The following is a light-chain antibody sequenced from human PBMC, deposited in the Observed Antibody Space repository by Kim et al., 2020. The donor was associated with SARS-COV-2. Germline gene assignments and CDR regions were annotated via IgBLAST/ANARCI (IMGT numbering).Light chain of an antibody. CDR3: CSYAGSSTFV. Sequence: GQSITISCTGTSSEVGSYNLVSWYQQHPGKAPKLMIYEGSKRPSGVSNRFSGSKSGNTASLTISGLQAEDEADYYCCSYAGSSTFVFGGGTQLTVL. CDR2: EGS. V-gene: IGLV2-23*01. CDR1: SSEVGSYNL. J-gene: IGLJ2*01.